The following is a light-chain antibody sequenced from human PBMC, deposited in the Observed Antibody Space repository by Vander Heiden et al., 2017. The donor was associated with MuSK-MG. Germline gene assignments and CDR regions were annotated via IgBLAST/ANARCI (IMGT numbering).Light chain of an antibody. CDR1: SNNIGSYA. CDR2: GNS. Sequence: QSALPQAASVSGTVGQKVTLSCTGNSNNIGSYAVGWYQQISHGAPKTVIFGNSLPSGIPDRFSGSKSGTTASLTISGLQPEDEADYYCSTWDYSLSVRVFGGGTKLTVL. V-gene: IGLV1-44*01. J-gene: IGLJ3*02. CDR3: STWDYSLSVRV.